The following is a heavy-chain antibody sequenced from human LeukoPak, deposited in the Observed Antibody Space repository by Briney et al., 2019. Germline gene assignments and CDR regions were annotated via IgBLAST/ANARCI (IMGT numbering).Heavy chain of an antibody. J-gene: IGHJ5*02. CDR1: GGSISSHY. D-gene: IGHD3-10*01. CDR2: IYYSGST. CDR3: ARKVRYYSNWFDP. Sequence: SETLSLTCTVSGGSISSHYWSWIRQPPGKGLEWIGYIYYSGSTNYNPSLKSRVTISVDTSKNQFSLKLSSVTAADTAVYYCARKVRYYSNWFDPWGQGTLVTVSS. V-gene: IGHV4-59*11.